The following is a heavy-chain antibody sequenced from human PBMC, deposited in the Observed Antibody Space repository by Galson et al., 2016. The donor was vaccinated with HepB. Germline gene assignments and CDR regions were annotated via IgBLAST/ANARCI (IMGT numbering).Heavy chain of an antibody. J-gene: IGHJ3*02. CDR2: IYYSGNT. Sequence: SETLSLTCTVSGDAIDTSRYYWGWVRQSPGKGLQFIGSIYYSGNTYYNPSLEGRVTVSLDTAKNEFSLRVNAVTATDMAVYYCARQKIAVAPWTFDIWGRGTTVIVSP. CDR3: ARQKIAVAPWTFDI. D-gene: IGHD6-19*01. CDR1: GDAIDTSRYY. V-gene: IGHV4-39*01.